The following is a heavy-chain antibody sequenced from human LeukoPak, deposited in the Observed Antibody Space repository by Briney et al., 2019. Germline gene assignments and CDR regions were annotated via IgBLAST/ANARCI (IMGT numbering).Heavy chain of an antibody. CDR2: IHDSGST. CDR1: GCSISNYY. J-gene: IGHJ4*02. Sequence: SETLSLTCTVSGCSISNYYWSWIRQSPEKGLEWIGYIHDSGSTNYNPSLKSRVSISVDTSKNQFSLKLSSVTAADTAVYYCGRLDAAAGRYLQFFYWGQGALVTVSS. CDR3: GRLDAAAGRYLQFFY. D-gene: IGHD5-24*01. V-gene: IGHV4-59*08.